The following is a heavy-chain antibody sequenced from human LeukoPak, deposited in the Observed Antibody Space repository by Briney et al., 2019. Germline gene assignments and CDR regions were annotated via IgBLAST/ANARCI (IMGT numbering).Heavy chain of an antibody. Sequence: PGGSLRLSCAASRSTFSSYSMNWVRQAPGKGLEWVSYISSSSSTIYYADSVKGRFTISRDNAKNSLYLQMNSLRAEDTAVYYCARDWGLAWGQGTMVTVSS. CDR3: ARDWGLA. V-gene: IGHV3-48*01. D-gene: IGHD3-16*01. CDR2: ISSSSSTI. CDR1: RSTFSSYS. J-gene: IGHJ3*01.